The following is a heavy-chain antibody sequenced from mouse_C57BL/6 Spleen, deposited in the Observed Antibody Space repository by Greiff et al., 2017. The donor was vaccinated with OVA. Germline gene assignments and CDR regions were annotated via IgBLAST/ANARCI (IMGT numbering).Heavy chain of an antibody. Sequence: VQLQQRGAELVKPGASVKMSCKASGYTFTSYWITWVKQRPGQGLEWIGDIYPGSGSTNYNEKFKGKATLTVDTSSSTAYRQLSSVTSEDSAVNYCARGGDGFDYWGQGTTLTVSS. D-gene: IGHD2-3*01. CDR2: IYPGSGST. J-gene: IGHJ2*01. V-gene: IGHV1-55*01. CDR1: GYTFTSYW. CDR3: ARGGDGFDY.